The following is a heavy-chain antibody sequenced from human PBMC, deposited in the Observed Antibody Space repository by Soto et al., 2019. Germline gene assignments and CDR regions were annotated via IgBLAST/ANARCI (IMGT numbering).Heavy chain of an antibody. V-gene: IGHV4-59*01. D-gene: IGHD4-4*01. Sequence: SETLSLTCTVSGGSMSSNYWSWIRQSPAKGLEWIGFVYYGGTNYNPSFESRVTMSVDTPKKQFSLELADVTAADTAVYYCVSYRGAFYFDHWGQGTLVTVSS. CDR1: GGSMSSNY. J-gene: IGHJ4*02. CDR3: VSYRGAFYFDH. CDR2: VYYGGT.